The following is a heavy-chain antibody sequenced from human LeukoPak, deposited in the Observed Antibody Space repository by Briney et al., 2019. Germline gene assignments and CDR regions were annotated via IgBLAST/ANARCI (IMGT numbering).Heavy chain of an antibody. CDR1: GFTFSSYW. D-gene: IGHD5-12*01. V-gene: IGHV3-7*01. Sequence: PGGSLSLSCAASGFTFSSYWMSRVRHAPGKGLGWVANIKQDGSEKYYVDSVRGRLTISRDNAKNSLYLKMSSLRAEHTAVYYCAREGSSGYPCVYWGQGTLVTVSS. J-gene: IGHJ4*02. CDR2: IKQDGSEK. CDR3: AREGSSGYPCVY.